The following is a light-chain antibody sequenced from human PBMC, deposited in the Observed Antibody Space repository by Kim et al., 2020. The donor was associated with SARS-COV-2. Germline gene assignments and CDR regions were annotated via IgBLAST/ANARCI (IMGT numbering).Light chain of an antibody. CDR1: ARDIGAFHR. J-gene: IGLJ3*02. Sequence: GQSVTLSCTGTARDIGAFHRVSWYQQTPGSAPKLLIYEVTDRPSGVPGRFSGSKSGNTASLTISGLQVDDEGVFYCASYTMRSTWVFGGGTQLTVL. V-gene: IGLV2-18*02. CDR3: ASYTMRSTWV. CDR2: EVT.